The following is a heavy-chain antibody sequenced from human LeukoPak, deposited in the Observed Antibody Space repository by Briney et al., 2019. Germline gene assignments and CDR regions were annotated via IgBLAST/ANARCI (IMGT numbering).Heavy chain of an antibody. CDR3: ARETGQFERVS. CDR2: INPKSGDT. D-gene: IGHD1-1*01. Sequence: ASVRVSCKAYGYTFTAYYMHWVRHAPGQGPEWVGWINPKSGDTNYAQKFHGRVTRTRYTSISTGYMELSRLTSDDTAVYYCARETGQFERVSWGQGTLVTVSS. CDR1: GYTFTAYY. V-gene: IGHV1-2*02. J-gene: IGHJ5*02.